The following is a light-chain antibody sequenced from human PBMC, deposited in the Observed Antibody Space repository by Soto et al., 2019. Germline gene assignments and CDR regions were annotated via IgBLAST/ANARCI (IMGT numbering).Light chain of an antibody. Sequence: EIVLTQYPATLSLSPGERATLSCWASQSVSNSLAWYQQRPGQSPRLLIYDVSTRAPGIPARFGGSGSGTDFTLTISSLETEDFAVYYCQQRTNWPLTFGG. V-gene: IGKV3-11*01. CDR2: DVS. CDR3: QQRTNWPLT. J-gene: IGKJ4*01. CDR1: QSVSNS.